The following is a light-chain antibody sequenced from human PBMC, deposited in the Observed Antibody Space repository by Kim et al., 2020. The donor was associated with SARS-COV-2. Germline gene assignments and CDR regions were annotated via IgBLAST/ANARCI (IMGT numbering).Light chain of an antibody. Sequence: GQRVTISCSARSSNNGSNTVNWYQPLPATAPKHHIYSNTQRPSGVPDRFSGSKSGTSASLAISGLQSEDEADYYCAAWDDSLNGWVFGGGTQLTVL. CDR2: SNT. CDR1: SSNNGSNT. J-gene: IGLJ3*02. CDR3: AAWDDSLNGWV. V-gene: IGLV1-44*01.